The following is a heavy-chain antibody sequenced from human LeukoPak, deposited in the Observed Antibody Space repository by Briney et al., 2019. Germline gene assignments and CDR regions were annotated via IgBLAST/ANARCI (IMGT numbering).Heavy chain of an antibody. J-gene: IGHJ6*02. D-gene: IGHD6-19*01. CDR3: AKDRGSGWSNCGMDV. V-gene: IGHV3-30*18. CDR2: ISYDGSNK. CDR1: GFTFSSYG. Sequence: GGSLRLSCAASGFTFSSYGMHWVRQAPGKGLEWVAVISYDGSNKYYADSVKGRFTISRDNSKNTLYLQMNSLRAEDTAVYYCAKDRGSGWSNCGMDVWGQGTTVTVSS.